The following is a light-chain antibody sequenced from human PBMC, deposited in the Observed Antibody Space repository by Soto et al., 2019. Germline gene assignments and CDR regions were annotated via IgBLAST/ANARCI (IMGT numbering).Light chain of an antibody. CDR1: QSVSSY. J-gene: IGKJ1*01. CDR3: QQRSNWPPTWT. V-gene: IGKV3-11*01. Sequence: EIVLSQSPATLSLSPGERATLSCRASQSVSSYLAWYQHIPGQAPRLLIYDASKRATGIPARFSGSGSGTDFTITISRLEPEDFAVYYCQQRSNWPPTWTFGQGTKVEVK. CDR2: DAS.